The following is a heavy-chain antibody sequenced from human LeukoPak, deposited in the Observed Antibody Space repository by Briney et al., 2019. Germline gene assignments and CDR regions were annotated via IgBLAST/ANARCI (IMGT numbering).Heavy chain of an antibody. Sequence: ASVKVSCKASGYTFTGYYMHWVRQAPGQGLEWMGWINPNSGGTNYIQKFQGRVTMTRDTSISTAYMELSRLRSDDTAVYYCAREGRYGSVGGLYYYDMDVWGKGTTVTIS. J-gene: IGHJ6*03. CDR1: GYTFTGYY. V-gene: IGHV1-2*02. CDR2: INPNSGGT. CDR3: AREGRYGSVGGLYYYDMDV. D-gene: IGHD3-10*01.